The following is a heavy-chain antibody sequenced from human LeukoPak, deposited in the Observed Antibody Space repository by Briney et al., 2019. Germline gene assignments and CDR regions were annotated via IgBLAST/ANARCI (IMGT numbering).Heavy chain of an antibody. D-gene: IGHD6-13*01. CDR1: GGTFGNYA. V-gene: IGHV1-69*13. J-gene: IGHJ6*03. CDR2: IVPIVGTA. Sequence: GASVKVSCKSSGGTFGNYAISWVRQAPGQGLEWMGGIVPIVGTANYAQNFKGRVTFAADESTSTAYMEVRSLRFDDSAVYYCARDRGGSNIWYFYYYMDVWGKGTTVTVSS. CDR3: ARDRGGSNIWYFYYYMDV.